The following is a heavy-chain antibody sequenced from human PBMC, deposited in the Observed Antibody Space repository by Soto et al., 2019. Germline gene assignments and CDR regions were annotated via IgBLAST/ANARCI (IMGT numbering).Heavy chain of an antibody. CDR1: GDTFSFYT. Sequence: QVQLVQSGAEVKKPGSSVKVSCKASGDTFSFYTINWVRQAPGLGLEWVGRINPILSMSNYAQKFQGRVTXTXDXXTNTAYMDMRSLRSEDTAMYFCATSYGSGYRAFDSWGQGALVTVSS. J-gene: IGHJ4*02. D-gene: IGHD3-10*01. CDR2: INPILSMS. CDR3: ATSYGSGYRAFDS. V-gene: IGHV1-69*02.